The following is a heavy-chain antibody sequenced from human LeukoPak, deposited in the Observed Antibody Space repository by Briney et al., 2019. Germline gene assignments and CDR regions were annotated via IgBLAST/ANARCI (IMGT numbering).Heavy chain of an antibody. CDR3: ARASYQPLRVLFGY. J-gene: IGHJ4*02. V-gene: IGHV3-48*03. Sequence: PGGSLRLPCAASGFTFSSYEMNWVRQAPGKGLEWVSYISSSGSTIYYADSVKGRFTISRDNAKNSLYLQMNSLRAEDTAVYYCARASYQPLRVLFGYWGQGTLVTVSS. CDR2: ISSSGSTI. D-gene: IGHD2-2*01. CDR1: GFTFSSYE.